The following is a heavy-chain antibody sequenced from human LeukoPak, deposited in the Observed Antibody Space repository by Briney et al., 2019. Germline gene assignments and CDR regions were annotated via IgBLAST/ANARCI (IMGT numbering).Heavy chain of an antibody. CDR2: IYYSGST. Sequence: SETLSLTCTVSGGSIGSYYWSWIRQPPGKGLEWIGYIYYSGSTNYNYNPSLKSRITISLDTSKNKFSLNLSSVTAADTAVYYCARYDVDIVASIRAFDIWGQGTMVTVSS. CDR1: GGSIGSYY. D-gene: IGHD5-12*01. CDR3: ARYDVDIVASIRAFDI. J-gene: IGHJ3*02. V-gene: IGHV4-59*01.